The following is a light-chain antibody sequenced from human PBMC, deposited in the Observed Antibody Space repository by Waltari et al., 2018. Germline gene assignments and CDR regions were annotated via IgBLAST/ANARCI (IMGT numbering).Light chain of an antibody. V-gene: IGLV2-8*01. CDR2: EVT. CDR3: TSYSGSDTVV. CDR1: RSAIGGYNS. Sequence: QAALTHPPSESGSPGQSVTISCTGTRSAIGGYNSVHWYQQHPGKAPKLIIYEVTERPSGVPDRFSGSKSGNTASLTVSGLRTEDEADYYCTSYSGSDTVVFGGGTKLTVL. J-gene: IGLJ2*01.